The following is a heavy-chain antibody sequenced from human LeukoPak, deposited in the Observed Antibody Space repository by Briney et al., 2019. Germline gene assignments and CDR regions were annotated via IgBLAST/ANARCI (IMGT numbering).Heavy chain of an antibody. J-gene: IGHJ5*02. V-gene: IGHV4-38-2*01. CDR1: GYSISSGYY. CDR2: IYHSGST. Sequence: PSETLSLTCAVSGYSISSGYYWGWIRPPPGKGLEWIGSIYHSGSTYYNPSLKSRVTISVDTSKNQFSLKLSSVTAADTAVYYCARHGGGRYCSSTSCFWFDPWGQGTLVTVSS. D-gene: IGHD2-2*01. CDR3: ARHGGGRYCSSTSCFWFDP.